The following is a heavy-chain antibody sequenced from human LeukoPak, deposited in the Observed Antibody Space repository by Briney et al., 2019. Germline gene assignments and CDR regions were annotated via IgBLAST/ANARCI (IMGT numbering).Heavy chain of an antibody. D-gene: IGHD3-10*01. Sequence: PGRSLRLSCAASGFTFSSYGMHWVRQAPGKGLEWVAVIWYDGSNKYYADSVKGRFTISRDDSKNTLYLQMNSLTAEDTAVYYCARGRDYGSGIEDVWGQGTTVTVSS. CDR2: IWYDGSNK. CDR3: ARGRDYGSGIEDV. CDR1: GFTFSSYG. J-gene: IGHJ6*02. V-gene: IGHV3-33*01.